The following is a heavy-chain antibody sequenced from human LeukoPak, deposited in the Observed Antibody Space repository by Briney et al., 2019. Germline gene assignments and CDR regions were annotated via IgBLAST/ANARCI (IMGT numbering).Heavy chain of an antibody. J-gene: IGHJ4*02. D-gene: IGHD5-24*01. Sequence: PSETLSLTCVVSGYPISSGFYWGWIRQPPGKGLEWVGSTYHSGSTFYNPSLKSRVTISVDTSKNQFSLSLRSVTAADTAVYYCARHEAEMATILGNYWGQGNLVIVSS. CDR2: TYHSGST. V-gene: IGHV4-38-2*01. CDR3: ARHEAEMATILGNY. CDR1: GYPISSGFY.